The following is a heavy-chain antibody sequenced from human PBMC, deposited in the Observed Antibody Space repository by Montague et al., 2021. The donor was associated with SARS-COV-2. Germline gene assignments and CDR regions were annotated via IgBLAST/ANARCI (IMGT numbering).Heavy chain of an antibody. CDR1: GFTFTTYA. D-gene: IGHD2/OR15-2a*01. CDR2: ISNDGTKI. J-gene: IGHJ6*02. CDR3: ARDLFYIRNYYYYYGMDV. Sequence: SLRLPCAASGFTFTTYAMHWVRQAPGKGLEWMAVISNDGTKIYYADSVKGRFTISRDNSKNTLYLQLNRLRAEDTALYHCARDLFYIRNYYYYYGMDVWGQGTTVTVSS. V-gene: IGHV3-30*04.